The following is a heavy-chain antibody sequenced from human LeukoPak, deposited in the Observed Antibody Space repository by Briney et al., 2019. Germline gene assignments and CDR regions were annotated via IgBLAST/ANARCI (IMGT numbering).Heavy chain of an antibody. J-gene: IGHJ4*02. CDR1: GFTFSSYA. CDR3: ARDTGSGSYWGIFDY. CDR2: ISYDGSNK. V-gene: IGHV3-30-3*01. Sequence: QTGGSLRLSCAASGFTFSSYAMHWVRQAPGKGLEWVAVISYDGSNKYYADSVKGRFTISRDNSKNTLYLQMNSLRAEDTAVYYCARDTGSGSYWGIFDYWGQGTLVTVSS. D-gene: IGHD3-10*01.